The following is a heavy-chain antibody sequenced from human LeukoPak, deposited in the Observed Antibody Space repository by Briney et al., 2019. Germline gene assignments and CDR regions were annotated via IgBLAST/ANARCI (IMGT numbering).Heavy chain of an antibody. Sequence: PGGSLRLSCAASGYTFSSYEMNWVRQAPGKGLEWVSSISTSSSYIYYADSVKGRFTISRDNAKNSLFLQMNSLRAEDTAVYYCARGGDHPTFLFQYMDVWGKGTTVTVSS. V-gene: IGHV3-21*06. D-gene: IGHD3-16*01. CDR1: GYTFSSYE. J-gene: IGHJ6*03. CDR3: ARGGDHPTFLFQYMDV. CDR2: ISTSSSYI.